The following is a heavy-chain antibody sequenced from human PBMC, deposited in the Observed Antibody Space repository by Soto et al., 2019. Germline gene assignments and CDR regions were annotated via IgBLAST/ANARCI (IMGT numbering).Heavy chain of an antibody. J-gene: IGHJ4*02. CDR2: IYPGDSDT. CDR3: ARGFCANRVCYYFFDL. Sequence: PVESLKISCNGSGYSFTSYWIGWVRQMPWKGLEWMGIIYPGDSDTRYSPSFQGRFIISRDTSKNTLFLQMTSLRPEDTAVYHCARGFCANRVCYYFFDLWGPGALVTVSS. V-gene: IGHV5-51*01. D-gene: IGHD2-8*01. CDR1: GYSFTSYW.